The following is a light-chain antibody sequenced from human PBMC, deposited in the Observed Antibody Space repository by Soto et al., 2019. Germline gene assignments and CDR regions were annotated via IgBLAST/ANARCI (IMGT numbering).Light chain of an antibody. CDR3: QQYGGSPQT. V-gene: IGKV3-20*01. J-gene: IGKJ1*01. CDR1: QSVSNY. Sequence: EIVLTQSPGTLSLSPGERATLSCRASQSVSNYLAWHQQKPGQAPRLLIYGASRRATVIPDRVSGSGSGTDFTLTISRLEPDDFAVYYCQQYGGSPQTFGQGTNVDI. CDR2: GAS.